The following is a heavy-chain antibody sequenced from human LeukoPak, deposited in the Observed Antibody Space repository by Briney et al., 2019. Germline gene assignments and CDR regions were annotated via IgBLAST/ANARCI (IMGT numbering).Heavy chain of an antibody. CDR1: GYTFTCYY. Sequence: GASVKVSCKASGYTFTCYYMHWVGQAPGQGLEWMGWINPNSGGTNYAQKFQGRVTMTRDTSISTAYMELSRLRSDDTAVYYCARAHVRGLRVYYFDYWGQGTLVTVSS. J-gene: IGHJ4*02. D-gene: IGHD4-17*01. CDR3: ARAHVRGLRVYYFDY. CDR2: INPNSGGT. V-gene: IGHV1-2*02.